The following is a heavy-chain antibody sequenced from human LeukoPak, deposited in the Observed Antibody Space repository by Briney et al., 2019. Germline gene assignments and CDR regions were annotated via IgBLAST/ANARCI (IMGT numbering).Heavy chain of an antibody. CDR1: GFTFDDYA. V-gene: IGHV3-9*01. J-gene: IGHJ4*02. CDR2: ISWNSGSI. D-gene: IGHD3-10*01. CDR3: AKASPTASGFDY. Sequence: GGSLRLSCAASGFTFDDYAMHPVRQAPGKGLEWVSGISWNSGSIGYADSVKGRFTISRDNAKNSLYLQMNSLRAEDTALYYCAKASPTASGFDYWGQGTLVTVSS.